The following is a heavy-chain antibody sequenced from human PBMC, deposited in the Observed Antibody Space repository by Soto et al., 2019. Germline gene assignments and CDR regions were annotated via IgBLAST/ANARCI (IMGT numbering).Heavy chain of an antibody. CDR2: VYSSGTT. D-gene: IGHD3-10*01. J-gene: IGHJ4*02. V-gene: IGHV4-4*07. CDR3: ARDIGSYAYGEGY. CDR1: GGSINSYW. Sequence: SETLFLTCSVSGGSINSYWWSWIRQPAGKGLEWIGRVYSSGTTDYNPSLNSRATLSVETSKNQFSLKLSSVTAADTAVYYCARDIGSYAYGEGYWGQGSQVTVSS.